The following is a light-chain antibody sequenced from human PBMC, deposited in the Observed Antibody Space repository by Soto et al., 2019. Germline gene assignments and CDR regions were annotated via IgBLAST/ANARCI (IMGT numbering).Light chain of an antibody. CDR2: GES. Sequence: EIVLTQSPGTLSLSPGERATLSCRASQSVSSSYLAWYQQKPGQAPRLLIYGESRRATGIPDRFSGSGSGTEFTLTISRLEPEDFAVYYCQQYDSSPLTLGGGTKVEIK. J-gene: IGKJ4*01. CDR3: QQYDSSPLT. CDR1: QSVSSSY. V-gene: IGKV3-20*01.